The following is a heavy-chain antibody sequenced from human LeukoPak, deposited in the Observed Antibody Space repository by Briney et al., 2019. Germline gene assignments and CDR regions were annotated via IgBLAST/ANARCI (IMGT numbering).Heavy chain of an antibody. D-gene: IGHD1-26*01. CDR1: GYTFTSYD. V-gene: IGHV1-8*01. J-gene: IGHJ4*02. CDR3: ARTGATIDY. CDR2: MNPNSSNT. Sequence: VSVKVSCKASGYTFTSYDINWVRQATGQGLEWMGWMNPNSSNTGYAQKFQGRVTMTRNTSISTVYMELSSLRSEDTAVYYCARTGATIDYWGQGTLVTVSS.